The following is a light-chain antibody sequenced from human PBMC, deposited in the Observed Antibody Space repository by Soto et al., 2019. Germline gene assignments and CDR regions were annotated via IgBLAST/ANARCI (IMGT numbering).Light chain of an antibody. J-gene: IGKJ1*01. CDR1: QSISTY. CDR3: QQSYSTPRT. CDR2: AAS. Sequence: DIQMTQSPSSLSASVGDRVTITCRASQSISTYLNWYQQRPGLAPKLLIFAASSLQSGVPSRFSGSGSWTDFTLTISSLQPEDFATYYCQQSYSTPRTFGQGTKVEIK. V-gene: IGKV1-39*01.